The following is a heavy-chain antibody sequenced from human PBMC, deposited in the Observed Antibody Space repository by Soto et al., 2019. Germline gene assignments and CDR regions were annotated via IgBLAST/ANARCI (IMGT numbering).Heavy chain of an antibody. J-gene: IGHJ2*01. V-gene: IGHV3-23*01. CDR2: ISGSGGRT. Sequence: EVQLLESGGGLVQPGGSLRLSCAASGFTFSSYAMTWVRQAPGKGPEWVSGISGSGGRTYYADSVKGRFTISRDTSKNTLYLQMNSRGAEDTAVYYCAKARGELPYWYFDLWDRGTLVTVSS. CDR3: AKARGELPYWYFDL. CDR1: GFTFSSYA. D-gene: IGHD1-26*01.